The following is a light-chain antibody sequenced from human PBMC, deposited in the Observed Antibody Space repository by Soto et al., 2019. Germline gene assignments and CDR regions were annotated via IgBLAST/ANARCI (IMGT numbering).Light chain of an antibody. Sequence: TQSPSSLSASVGDRVTITCRASQGISNYLILYRQKPGQAPRLLIYDVSNRATGIPARFSGSGSGTDFTLTISSLEPEDFAVYYCQQRSNWPRTFGQGTKVDI. CDR2: DVS. J-gene: IGKJ1*01. V-gene: IGKV3-11*01. CDR3: QQRSNWPRT. CDR1: QGISNY.